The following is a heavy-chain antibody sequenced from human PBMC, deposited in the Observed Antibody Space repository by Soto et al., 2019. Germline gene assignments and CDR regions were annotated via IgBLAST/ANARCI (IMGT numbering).Heavy chain of an antibody. Sequence: PGGSLRLSCAASGFTFSDHHMDWVRQALGKGLEWVGRARNKAHSYTTAYAASVKGRFTISRDDSKNSLSLQMNSLKTEDTAVYFCARLIGTSFDLWGQGTLVTVSS. CDR3: ARLIGTSFDL. J-gene: IGHJ4*02. V-gene: IGHV3-72*01. CDR1: GFTFSDHH. CDR2: ARNKAHSYTT.